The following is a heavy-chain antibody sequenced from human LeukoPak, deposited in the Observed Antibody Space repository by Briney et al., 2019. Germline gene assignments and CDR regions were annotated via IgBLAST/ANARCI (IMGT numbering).Heavy chain of an antibody. J-gene: IGHJ1*01. CDR2: ISSTGGHI. V-gene: IGHV3-21*01. CDR3: ARAPSEIGGYYPEYFRH. Sequence: GGSLRLSCAASGFTFSSYSMIWVRQAPGKGLEWVSFISSTGGHIYYADSVKGRFTISRDNAKNTVSLQMNSLRAEDTGVYYCARAPSEIGGYYPEYFRHWGQGTLVTVSS. CDR1: GFTFSSYS. D-gene: IGHD3-22*01.